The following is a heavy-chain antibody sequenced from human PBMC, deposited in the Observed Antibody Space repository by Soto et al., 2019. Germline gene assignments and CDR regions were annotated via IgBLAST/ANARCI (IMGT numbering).Heavy chain of an antibody. CDR1: GGSIRSYY. CDR2: MYNSGST. Sequence: QVQLQESGPGLVKPSETLSLTCTVSGGSIRSYYWSWIRQPPGKGLEWIGCMYNSGSTNYNPSLKSRVTILEDTAKNQLSLKLRSVTAADTAVYYCAAGGKWLAFEYWGQGTPATVSS. J-gene: IGHJ4*02. V-gene: IGHV4-59*08. D-gene: IGHD6-19*01. CDR3: AAGGKWLAFEY.